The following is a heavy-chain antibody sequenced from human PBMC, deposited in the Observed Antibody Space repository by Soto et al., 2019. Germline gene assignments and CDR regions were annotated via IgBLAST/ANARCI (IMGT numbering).Heavy chain of an antibody. J-gene: IGHJ5*02. V-gene: IGHV1-18*01. Sequence: QDQLVQSGPEVKKPGAAMKVSCKTSGYSFSTYGFSWVRQAPGQGLEWMGWISGYTGNTNDAQNFPGRVTMTIATTTSTAYMELRSLRSNGTAVYYFGRDKHLEARHWFHPWGQGTLVTVSS. CDR3: GRDKHLEARHWFHP. D-gene: IGHD1-1*01. CDR2: ISGYTGNT. CDR1: GYSFSTYG.